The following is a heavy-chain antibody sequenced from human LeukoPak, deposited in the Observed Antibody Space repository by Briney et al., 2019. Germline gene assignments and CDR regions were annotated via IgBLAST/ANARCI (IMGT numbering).Heavy chain of an antibody. V-gene: IGHV3-23*01. Sequence: PGGSLRLSCAASGFTFSSYAMSWVRQAPGKGLEWVSAISGSGGSTYYADSVKGRFTISRDNSKNTLYLQMNSLRAEDTAVYYCAKVDCSSTSCYGGLYFDYWGQGTLVTVSS. J-gene: IGHJ4*02. CDR2: ISGSGGST. D-gene: IGHD2-2*01. CDR1: GFTFSSYA. CDR3: AKVDCSSTSCYGGLYFDY.